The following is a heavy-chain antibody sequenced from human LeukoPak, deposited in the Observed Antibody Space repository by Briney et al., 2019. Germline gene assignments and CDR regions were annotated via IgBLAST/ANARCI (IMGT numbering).Heavy chain of an antibody. CDR1: GFSFSNYA. CDR2: ILKDGSMK. Sequence: GSLRLSCAASGFSFSNYAMDWVRQAPGKGLEWVAVILKDGSMKYYSDSVKGRFTVSRDNSIHTLYLEMNSLKTEDTAVYYCAGESFDFWSQGTMVTVSS. V-gene: IGHV3-30*04. J-gene: IGHJ3*01. D-gene: IGHD3-10*01. CDR3: AGESFDF.